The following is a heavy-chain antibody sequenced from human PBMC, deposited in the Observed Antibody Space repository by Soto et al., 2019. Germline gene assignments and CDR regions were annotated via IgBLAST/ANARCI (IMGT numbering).Heavy chain of an antibody. J-gene: IGHJ4*02. CDR1: GGSISSGDYY. D-gene: IGHD3-3*01. V-gene: IGHV4-30-4*01. Sequence: KASETLSLTCTVSGGSISSGDYYWSWIRQPPGKGLEWIGYIYYSGSTYYNPSLKSRVTISVDTSKNQFSLKLSSVTAADTAVYYCARDTVRGFVDYWGQGTLVTVSS. CDR3: ARDTVRGFVDY. CDR2: IYYSGST.